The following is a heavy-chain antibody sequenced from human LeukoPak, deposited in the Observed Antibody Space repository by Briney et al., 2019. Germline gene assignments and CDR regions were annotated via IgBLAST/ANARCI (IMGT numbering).Heavy chain of an antibody. Sequence: GGSLRLSCAASGFNFDDYDMSWVRQAPGKGLEWVSGINWNGGSTGYADSVKGRFTISRNHDKNSLYLQMNSLRAEDTALYYCATGYGSGSYYNELDFWGQGTLVTV. V-gene: IGHV3-20*04. CDR3: ATGYGSGSYYNELDF. D-gene: IGHD3-10*01. CDR1: GFNFDDYD. J-gene: IGHJ4*02. CDR2: INWNGGST.